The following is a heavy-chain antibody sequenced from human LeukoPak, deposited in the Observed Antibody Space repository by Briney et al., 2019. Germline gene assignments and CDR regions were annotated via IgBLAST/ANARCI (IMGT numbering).Heavy chain of an antibody. CDR1: GFPFSSYA. CDR2: ISSTGSNI. J-gene: IGHJ4*02. V-gene: IGHV3-21*01. D-gene: IGHD3-22*01. Sequence: PGGSLRLSCAASGFPFSSYAMNWVRQAPGKGLEWVSSISSTGSNIYYADSVKGRFTISRDNSKNTLYLQMNSLRAEDTAVYYCARDRPQYYDSSGYYPYYWGQGTLVTVSS. CDR3: ARDRPQYYDSSGYYPYY.